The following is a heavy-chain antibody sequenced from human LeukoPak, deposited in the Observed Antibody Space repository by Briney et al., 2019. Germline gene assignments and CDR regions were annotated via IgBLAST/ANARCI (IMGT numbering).Heavy chain of an antibody. V-gene: IGHV4-4*08. Sequence: SETLSLTCTVSGSIYNYYWSWIRRPPGEGLEWIGYIHCNGITNYSPSLKRRVTMSLDTSKNQVSLKLNSMSAADTAVYYCATATSGSSGWYGAWGYFDLWGQGTLVTVSS. CDR1: GSIYNYY. J-gene: IGHJ4*02. CDR3: ATATSGSSGWYGAWGYFDL. D-gene: IGHD6-19*01. CDR2: IHCNGIT.